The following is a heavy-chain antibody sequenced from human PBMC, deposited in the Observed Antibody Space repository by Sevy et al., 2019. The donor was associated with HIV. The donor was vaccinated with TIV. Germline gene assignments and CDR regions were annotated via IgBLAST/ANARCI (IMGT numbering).Heavy chain of an antibody. CDR2: ISYDGSNK. Sequence: GGSLRLSCAASGFTFSSYAMHWVRQAPGKGLEWVAVISYDGSNKYYADSVKGRFTISRDNSKNTLYLQMNSLRAEDTAVYYCARGSYDYVWGSYRAVDYWGQGTLVTVSS. V-gene: IGHV3-30-3*01. J-gene: IGHJ4*02. CDR3: ARGSYDYVWGSYRAVDY. CDR1: GFTFSSYA. D-gene: IGHD3-16*02.